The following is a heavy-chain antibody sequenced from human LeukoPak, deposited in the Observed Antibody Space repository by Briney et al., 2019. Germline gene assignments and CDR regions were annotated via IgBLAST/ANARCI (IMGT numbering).Heavy chain of an antibody. V-gene: IGHV1-8*02. CDR2: INPNSGNT. Sequence: ASVKVSCKASGYTFTGYYMHWVRQAPGQGLEWMGWINPNSGNTGYAQNFQGRVNMTRNTSISTAYMELSSLRSEDTAVYYCARGRDYDFWSGYYGSWFDPWGQGTLVTVSS. D-gene: IGHD3-3*01. CDR3: ARGRDYDFWSGYYGSWFDP. J-gene: IGHJ5*02. CDR1: GYTFTGYY.